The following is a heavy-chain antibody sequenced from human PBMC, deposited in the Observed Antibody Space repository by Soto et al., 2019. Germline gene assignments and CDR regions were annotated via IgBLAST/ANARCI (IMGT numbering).Heavy chain of an antibody. CDR1: GYTFTTYA. CDR2: ISAYNGNT. Sequence: QVQLVQSGAELKKPGASVKVSCKASGYTFTTYAISWVRQAPGQGLEWMGWISAYNGNTKYAQNLPGRVTMTTDTATSTAYMELRSLRSDDTAVYYCTRDGPPFDYWGQGTRVTVSS. J-gene: IGHJ4*02. V-gene: IGHV1-18*01. CDR3: TRDGPPFDY.